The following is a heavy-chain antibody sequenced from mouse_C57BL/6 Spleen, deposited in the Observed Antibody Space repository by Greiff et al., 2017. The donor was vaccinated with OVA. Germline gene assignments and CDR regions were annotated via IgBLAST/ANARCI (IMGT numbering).Heavy chain of an antibody. V-gene: IGHV1-81*01. D-gene: IGHD4-1*01. Sequence: QVQLQQSGAELARPGASVKLSCKASGYTFTSYGISWVKQRTGQGLEWIGEIYPRSGNTYYNEKFKGKATLTADKSSSTAYMELRSLTSEDSAVYFCARKELGVGYFDVWGTGTTVTVSS. CDR3: ARKELGVGYFDV. CDR1: GYTFTSYG. CDR2: IYPRSGNT. J-gene: IGHJ1*03.